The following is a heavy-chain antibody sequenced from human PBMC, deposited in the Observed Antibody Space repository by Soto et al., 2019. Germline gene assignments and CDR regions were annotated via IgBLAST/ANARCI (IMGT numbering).Heavy chain of an antibody. J-gene: IGHJ6*02. CDR1: GDSLRGQS. CDR2: LDQSGGT. CDR3: AREDRYGWSGNMVAV. Sequence: SETLSLTCAVVGDSLRGQSWNWIRQSPGKGLEWIGELDQSGGTNYNPSLKSRAIISDDTSKNQFSLTLTSVTAADTAVYYCAREDRYGWSGNMVAVWGQGPTVTVS. V-gene: IGHV4-34*01. D-gene: IGHD3-16*02.